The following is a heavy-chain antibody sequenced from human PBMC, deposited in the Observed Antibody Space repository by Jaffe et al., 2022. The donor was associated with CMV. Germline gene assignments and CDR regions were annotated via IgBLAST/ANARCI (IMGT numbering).Heavy chain of an antibody. CDR1: GFTFSSYS. V-gene: IGHV3-21*01. J-gene: IGHJ6*03. Sequence: EVQLVESGGGLVKPGGSLRLSCAASGFTFSSYSMNWVRQAPGKGLEWVSSISSSSSYIYYADSVKGRFTISRDNAKNSLYLQMNSLRAEDTAVYYCARDGRIAVAGTPYYYYMDVWGKGTTVTVSS. CDR2: ISSSSSYI. D-gene: IGHD6-19*01. CDR3: ARDGRIAVAGTPYYYYMDV.